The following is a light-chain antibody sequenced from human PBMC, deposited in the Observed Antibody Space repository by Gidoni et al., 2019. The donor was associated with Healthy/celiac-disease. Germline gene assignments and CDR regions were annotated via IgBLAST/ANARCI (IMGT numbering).Light chain of an antibody. Sequence: EIVMTQSPATLSVSPGERATLSCRASQSVSSNLAWYQQKPGQAPRLLIYGASTRATEFTLTISSLQSEDFAVYYCQQYNNWPFTFGPGTKVDI. CDR2: GAS. J-gene: IGKJ3*01. CDR3: QQYNNWPFT. V-gene: IGKV3-15*01. CDR1: QSVSSN.